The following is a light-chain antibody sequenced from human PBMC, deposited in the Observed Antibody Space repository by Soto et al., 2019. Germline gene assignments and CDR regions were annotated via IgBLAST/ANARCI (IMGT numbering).Light chain of an antibody. J-gene: IGKJ1*01. CDR1: QRISTY. CDR3: QQNSNWQGT. Sequence: EIVLTQSPATLSLSPGDRVTLSCRASQRISTYVNWFQQKPGQPPRLLIYGASNRVTGIPDRISGSGSGTDFTLTISSLEPGDSAVYYCQQNSNWQGTFGHGTKL. CDR2: GAS. V-gene: IGKV3D-11*01.